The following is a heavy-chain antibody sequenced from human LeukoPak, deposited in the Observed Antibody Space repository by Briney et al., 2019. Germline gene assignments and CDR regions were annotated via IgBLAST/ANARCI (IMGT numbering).Heavy chain of an antibody. CDR3: ARGGATGLRTATFDY. CDR1: GGSISSSNW. D-gene: IGHD1-26*01. V-gene: IGHV4-4*02. Sequence: SGTLSLTCAVSGGSISSSNWWSWVRQPPGKGLEWIGEINHSGSTNYNPSLKSRVTISVDTSKNQFSLKLSSVTAADTAVYYCARGGATGLRTATFDYWGQGTLVTVSS. J-gene: IGHJ4*02. CDR2: INHSGST.